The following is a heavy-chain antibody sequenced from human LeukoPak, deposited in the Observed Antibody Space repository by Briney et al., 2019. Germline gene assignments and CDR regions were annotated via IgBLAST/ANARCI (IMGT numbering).Heavy chain of an antibody. CDR2: ISYDGSNK. CDR1: GFTFSSYA. CDR3: ARGSSSWYPLDY. Sequence: PGGSLRLSCAASGFTFSSYAMHWVRQAPGKGLEWVAVISYDGSNKYYADSVKGRFTISRHNSKNTLYLQMNSLRAEDTAVYYCARGSSSWYPLDYWGQGTLVTVSS. V-gene: IGHV3-30*03. J-gene: IGHJ4*02. D-gene: IGHD6-13*01.